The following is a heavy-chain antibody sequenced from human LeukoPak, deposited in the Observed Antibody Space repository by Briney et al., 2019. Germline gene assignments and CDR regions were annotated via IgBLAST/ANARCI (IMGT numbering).Heavy chain of an antibody. J-gene: IGHJ4*02. Sequence: PGGSLRLSCVAPGFTFRSYGMHWARQAPGKGLEWVAVIWYDGSNEHYADSVKGRFAISRDNSKNTLSLQMNSLRVGDSAVYYCVKDRLGGIVGQLDHWGQGTLVTVSS. CDR1: GFTFRSYG. CDR2: IWYDGSNE. V-gene: IGHV3-33*03. D-gene: IGHD1-26*01. CDR3: VKDRLGGIVGQLDH.